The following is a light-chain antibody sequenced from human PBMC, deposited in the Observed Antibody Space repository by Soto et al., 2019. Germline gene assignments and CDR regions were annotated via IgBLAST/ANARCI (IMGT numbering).Light chain of an antibody. Sequence: QSVLTQPPSASGTPGQRVTISCSGSTSNMGSNYVYWYQQLPGTAPKLLIYRNNQRPSGVPDRFSGSESGTSASLAISGLRSEDEADYYCAAWDESLSGPVFGGGTKLTVL. V-gene: IGLV1-47*01. CDR1: TSNMGSNY. CDR3: AAWDESLSGPV. J-gene: IGLJ3*02. CDR2: RNN.